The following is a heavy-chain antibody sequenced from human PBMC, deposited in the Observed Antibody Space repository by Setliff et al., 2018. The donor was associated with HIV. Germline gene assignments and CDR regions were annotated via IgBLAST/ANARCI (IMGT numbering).Heavy chain of an antibody. Sequence: ASVKVSCKASGYIFSDYYIHWVRQTPGQGLEWMGRINPNSGGTQFAQKFQGRVALTRDTSISTAYMELSGLRSDDTAVYYCAKGQGPVDYWGQGTLVTVSS. CDR3: AKGQGPVDY. CDR1: GYIFSDYY. V-gene: IGHV1-2*06. CDR2: INPNSGGT. J-gene: IGHJ4*02.